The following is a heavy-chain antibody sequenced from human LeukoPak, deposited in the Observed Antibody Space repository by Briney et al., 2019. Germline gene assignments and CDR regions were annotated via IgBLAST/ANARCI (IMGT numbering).Heavy chain of an antibody. D-gene: IGHD3-10*01. V-gene: IGHV3-48*01. CDR2: IRSSSRTI. CDR1: GFTFSSYS. J-gene: IGHJ4*02. Sequence: GGSLTLSCTASGFTFSSYSMNWVRQAPGKGLEWISYIRSSSRTIYYADSVKGRFTISRDNDKNSLYLQMNSLRAEDTAVYYCARDGSGRVPEMSAPDYWGQGTLVTVSS. CDR3: ARDGSGRVPEMSAPDY.